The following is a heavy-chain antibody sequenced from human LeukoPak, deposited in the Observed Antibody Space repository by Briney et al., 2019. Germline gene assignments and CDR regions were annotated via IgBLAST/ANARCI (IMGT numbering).Heavy chain of an antibody. V-gene: IGHV3-21*01. Sequence: GGSLRLSCAASGFTFSSYSMNWVRQAPGKGLEWVSSISSSSSYIYYADSVKGRFTIPRDNAKNSLYLQMNSLRAEDTAVYYCARDLSGSYPNDAFDIWGQGTMVTVSS. CDR1: GFTFSSYS. J-gene: IGHJ3*02. D-gene: IGHD3-10*01. CDR3: ARDLSGSYPNDAFDI. CDR2: ISSSSSYI.